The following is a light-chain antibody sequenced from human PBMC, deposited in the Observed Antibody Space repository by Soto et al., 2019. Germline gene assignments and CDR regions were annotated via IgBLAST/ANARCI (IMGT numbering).Light chain of an antibody. CDR1: NSDIGTYIY. Sequence: QSALTQPASVSGSPGQSIIISCTGTNSDIGTYIYVSWYQQHPGKAPKLLIYDVSNRPSGVSNRFSGSKSGNTASLTISGLQAEDEADYYCSSYTASRTKFGGGTQLTVL. J-gene: IGLJ2*01. CDR2: DVS. CDR3: SSYTASRTK. V-gene: IGLV2-14*01.